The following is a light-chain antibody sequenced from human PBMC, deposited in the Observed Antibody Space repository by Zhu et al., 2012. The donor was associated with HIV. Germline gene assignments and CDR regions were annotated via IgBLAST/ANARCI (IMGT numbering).Light chain of an antibody. V-gene: IGKV3-20*01. CDR1: QSVSSSY. CDR2: GAS. Sequence: EIVMTQSPATLSLSPGERATLSCRASQSVSSSYLSWYQQKAGQAPRLLIYGASTRATGIPARFSGSGSGTDFTLTISRLEPEDFAVYYCQQYGSSPWTFGQGTKVEIK. CDR3: QQYGSSPWT. J-gene: IGKJ1*01.